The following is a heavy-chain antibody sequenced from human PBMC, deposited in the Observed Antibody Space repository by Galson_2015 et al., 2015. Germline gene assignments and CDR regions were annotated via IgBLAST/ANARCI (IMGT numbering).Heavy chain of an antibody. J-gene: IGHJ2*01. CDR3: AKGPPLPSGPPGDLYFWYFDL. D-gene: IGHD3-16*01. Sequence: SLRLSCAASGLTFSGYGMHWVRQAPGEGLEWVAVISYDGSEKFYADSVKGRFTISKDSSKNTLYLQMKSLRVEDTAVYYCAKGPPLPSGPPGDLYFWYFDLWGRGTLITVSS. V-gene: IGHV3-30*18. CDR2: ISYDGSEK. CDR1: GLTFSGYG.